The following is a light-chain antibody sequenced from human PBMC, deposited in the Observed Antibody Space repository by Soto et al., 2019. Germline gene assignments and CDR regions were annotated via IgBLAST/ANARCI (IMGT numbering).Light chain of an antibody. J-gene: IGLJ2*01. V-gene: IGLV2-23*01. CDR3: CSYAGSSTSV. CDR1: SSDVGSYNL. Sequence: QSALTQPASVSGSPGQSITISCTGTSSDVGSYNLVSWYQQHPGKAPKLMIYEGSKRPSGVSNRFSGSKSGNTASLTISGXXXXXEADYYCCSYAGSSTSVFGGGTKLTVL. CDR2: EGS.